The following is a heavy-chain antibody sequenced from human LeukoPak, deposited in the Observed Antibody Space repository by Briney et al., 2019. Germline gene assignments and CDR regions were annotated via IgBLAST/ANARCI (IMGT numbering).Heavy chain of an antibody. J-gene: IGHJ4*02. D-gene: IGHD3-10*01. CDR1: GGSFSGYY. CDR2: INHSGST. V-gene: IGHV4-34*01. CDR3: ARAPPRPKRITMVRGVIPPPDY. Sequence: SETLSLTCAVYGGSFSGYYWSWIRQPPGKGLEWIGEINHSGSTNYNPSLKSRVTISVDTSKNQFSLKLSSVTAADTAVYYCARAPPRPKRITMVRGVIPPPDYWGQGTLVTVSS.